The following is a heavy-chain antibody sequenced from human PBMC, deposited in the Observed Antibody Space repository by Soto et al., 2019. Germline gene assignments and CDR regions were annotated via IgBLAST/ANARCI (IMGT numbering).Heavy chain of an antibody. CDR2: ISSSSNTV. CDR3: PRDVLVRPAVFDS. Sequence: QVQLVESGGGLVKPGGSLRLSCAASGFTFSDYFMAWIRQAPGKGLEWISYISSSSNTVYYADSVKGRFTISRDNAKNSLYMQMNRMRADDTAVYYCPRDVLVRPAVFDSLGQGTLVTVSS. V-gene: IGHV3-11*01. J-gene: IGHJ5*01. CDR1: GFTFSDYF. D-gene: IGHD2-8*02.